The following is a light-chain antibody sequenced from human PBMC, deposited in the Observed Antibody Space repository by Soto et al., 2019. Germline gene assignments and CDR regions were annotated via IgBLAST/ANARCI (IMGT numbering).Light chain of an antibody. V-gene: IGKV3-11*01. J-gene: IGKJ4*01. CDR2: HAS. CDR1: QSVSSL. Sequence: EIVLTQSPATLSLSPGERATLSCRASQSVSSLLAWYQQKPGQAPRLLIYHASNRATGIPARFSGSGSGTDFTLTISILEPEDFAVYYCQQRRDWLFTFGGGTKVEIK. CDR3: QQRRDWLFT.